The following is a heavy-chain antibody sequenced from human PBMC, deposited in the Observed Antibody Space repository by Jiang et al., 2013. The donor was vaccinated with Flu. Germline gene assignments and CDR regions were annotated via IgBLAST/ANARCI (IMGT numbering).Heavy chain of an antibody. Sequence: KPTQTLTLTCSFSGFSLSTSGMRVSWVRQPPGKALEWLARIDWDDDKFYSTSLKTRLTISKDTSKNQVVLTMTNMDPVDTATYFCARAKVIVGAPTNDAFDIWGQGTMVTVSS. D-gene: IGHD1-26*01. CDR3: ARAKVIVGAPTNDAFDI. V-gene: IGHV2-70*04. CDR2: IDWDDDK. CDR1: GFSLSTSGMR. J-gene: IGHJ3*02.